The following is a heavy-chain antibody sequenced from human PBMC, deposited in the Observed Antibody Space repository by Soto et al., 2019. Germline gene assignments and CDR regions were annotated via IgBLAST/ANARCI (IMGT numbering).Heavy chain of an antibody. J-gene: IGHJ4*02. CDR3: AKDSKQWLVPYYFDY. V-gene: IGHV3-30*18. Sequence: GGSLRLSCAASGFIFSSFGMHWVRRAPGKGLEWVAVISYDGSNKYYADSVKGRFTISRDNSKNTLYLQMNSLRAEDTAVYYCAKDSKQWLVPYYFDYWGQGTLVTVSS. D-gene: IGHD6-19*01. CDR1: GFIFSSFG. CDR2: ISYDGSNK.